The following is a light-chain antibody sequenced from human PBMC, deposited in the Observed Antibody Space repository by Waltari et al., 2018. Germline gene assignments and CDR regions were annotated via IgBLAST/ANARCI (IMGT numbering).Light chain of an antibody. J-gene: IGKJ2*01. Sequence: AIRMTQSPSSLSASIGDRVTISCRASQGVSTYLAWFQQNPGKAPSLLIHAASTLQSGVPSRFSGSGTGTDFTLTIASLQPEDFGTFFCQQSFTFPYTFGPGTKLEI. V-gene: IGKV1-8*01. CDR3: QQSFTFPYT. CDR1: QGVSTY. CDR2: AAS.